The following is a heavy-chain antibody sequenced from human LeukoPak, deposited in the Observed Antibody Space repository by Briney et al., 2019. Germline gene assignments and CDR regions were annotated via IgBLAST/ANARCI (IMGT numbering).Heavy chain of an antibody. CDR2: INPSGGST. CDR3: ASGKGNPNNSNTYYDILTGYFY. V-gene: IGHV1-46*01. Sequence: ASVKVSCKASGYTFTGYYMHWVRQAPGQGLEWTGIINPSGGSTSYAQKFQGRVTMTRDTSTSTVHMELSSLRSEDTAVYYCASGKGNPNNSNTYYDILTGYFYWGQGTLVTVSS. CDR1: GYTFTGYY. D-gene: IGHD3-9*01. J-gene: IGHJ4*02.